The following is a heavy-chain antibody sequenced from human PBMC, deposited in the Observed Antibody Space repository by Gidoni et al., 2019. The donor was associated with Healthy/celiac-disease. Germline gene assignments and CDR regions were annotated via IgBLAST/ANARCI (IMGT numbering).Heavy chain of an antibody. Sequence: EVQLVESGGGLVQPGGSLRLSCAASGFTFSSYWMSWVRQAPGKGLGWVAKIKQGGSEKYYGDSVKGRFTISRDNAKNSLYLQMNSLRAEDTAVYYCASLYYYDSSGYGENAFDIWGQGTMVTFSS. CDR3: ASLYYYDSSGYGENAFDI. CDR1: GFTFSSYW. J-gene: IGHJ3*02. CDR2: IKQGGSEK. V-gene: IGHV3-7*01. D-gene: IGHD3-22*01.